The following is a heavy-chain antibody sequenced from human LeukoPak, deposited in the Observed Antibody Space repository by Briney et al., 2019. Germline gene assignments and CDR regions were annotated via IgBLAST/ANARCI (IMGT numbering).Heavy chain of an antibody. J-gene: IGHJ6*03. CDR3: ARVHDYGDYGRFMDV. CDR1: GGSISSYY. D-gene: IGHD4-17*01. Sequence: PSETLSLTCTVSGGSISSYYWSWTRQPAGKGLEWIGRIYTSGSTNYNPSLKSRVTMSVDTSKNQFSLKLSSVTAADTAVYYCARVHDYGDYGRFMDVWGKGTTVTVSS. CDR2: IYTSGST. V-gene: IGHV4-4*07.